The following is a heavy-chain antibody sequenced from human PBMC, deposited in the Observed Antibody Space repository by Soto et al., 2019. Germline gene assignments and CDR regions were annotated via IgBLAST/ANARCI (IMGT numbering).Heavy chain of an antibody. CDR2: INTNSGGT. Sequence: ASVNVSCMDSGYTFTGYYLHWLRQAPGQGIGWMGWINTNSGGTNYEQTSQRRVTMTRETTISKAYMELRRPGSAAAAVYYCARGEDSSVTEFDYWGQGTLVTVSS. J-gene: IGHJ4*02. V-gene: IGHV1-2*02. CDR1: GYTFTGYY. CDR3: ARGEDSSVTEFDY. D-gene: IGHD3-10*01.